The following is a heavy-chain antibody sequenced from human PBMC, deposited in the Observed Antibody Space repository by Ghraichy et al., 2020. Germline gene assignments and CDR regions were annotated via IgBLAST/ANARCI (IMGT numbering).Heavy chain of an antibody. CDR3: AKDGELRFLDYYYGMDV. D-gene: IGHD3-3*01. Sequence: GALRLSCAASGFTFSSYAMSWVRQAPGKGLEWVSAISGSGGSTYYADSVKGRFTISRDNSKNTLYLQMNSLRAEDTAVYYCAKDGELRFLDYYYGMDVWGQGTTVTVSS. V-gene: IGHV3-23*01. J-gene: IGHJ6*02. CDR1: GFTFSSYA. CDR2: ISGSGGST.